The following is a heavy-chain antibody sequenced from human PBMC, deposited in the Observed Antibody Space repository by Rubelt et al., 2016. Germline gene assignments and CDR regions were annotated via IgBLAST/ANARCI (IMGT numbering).Heavy chain of an antibody. CDR3: ARGLRRYYYGMDV. J-gene: IGHJ6*02. Sequence: QLQLQESGPGLVKPSETLSLTCTVSGGSITSGTYYWDWIRQPPGKGLEWIGTISYRGSTYYNPAFRSRVTRAVETSKNKFSLKLSAVTAADTAVYYCARGLRRYYYGMDVWGQGTTVTVSS. V-gene: IGHV4-39*07. CDR2: ISYRGST. CDR1: GGSITSGTYY. D-gene: IGHD4-17*01.